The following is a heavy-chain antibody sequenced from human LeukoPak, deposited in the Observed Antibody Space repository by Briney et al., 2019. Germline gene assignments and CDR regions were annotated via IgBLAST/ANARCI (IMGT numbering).Heavy chain of an antibody. CDR3: ARDIYCSGGSCSGYFDY. CDR2: ISSASSYT. J-gene: IGHJ4*02. V-gene: IGHV3-11*05. D-gene: IGHD2-15*01. Sequence: GGSLRLSCAASGFTFSDYYMSWIRQAPGKGLEWLSYISSASSYTKYADSVKGRFTISRDNAKNSLYLQINSLRAEDTAVYYCARDIYCSGGSCSGYFDYWGQGTLVTVSS. CDR1: GFTFSDYY.